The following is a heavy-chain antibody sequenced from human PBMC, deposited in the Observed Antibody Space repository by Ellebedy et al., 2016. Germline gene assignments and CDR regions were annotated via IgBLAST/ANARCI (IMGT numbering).Heavy chain of an antibody. CDR2: IYYSGNT. CDR3: ARAPRSCIPYRDCFQYWYFDL. J-gene: IGHJ2*01. V-gene: IGHV4-59*13. D-gene: IGHD2-21*02. CDR1: GASISTYY. Sequence: GSLRLXCTVSGASISTYYWSWFRQSPGRGLEWIGYIYYSGNTKNNPSFRGRVTISIDTSKNQFSLKLSSVTAADTAVYYCARAPRSCIPYRDCFQYWYFDLWGRGTLVTVSS.